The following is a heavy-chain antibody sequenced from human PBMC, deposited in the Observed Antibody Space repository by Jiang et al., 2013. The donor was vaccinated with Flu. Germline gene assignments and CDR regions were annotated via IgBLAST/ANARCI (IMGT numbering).Heavy chain of an antibody. D-gene: IGHD3-9*01. CDR3: ARGKAYYDILGDWYFDL. Sequence: SGPGLVKPSQTLSLTCTVSGGSISSGGYYWSWIRQHPGKGLEWIGYIYYSGSTYYNPSLKSRVTISVDTSKNQFSLKLSSVTAADTAVYYCARGKAYYDILGDWYFDLWGRGTLVTVSS. V-gene: IGHV4-31*03. CDR1: GGSISSGGYY. J-gene: IGHJ2*01. CDR2: IYYSGST.